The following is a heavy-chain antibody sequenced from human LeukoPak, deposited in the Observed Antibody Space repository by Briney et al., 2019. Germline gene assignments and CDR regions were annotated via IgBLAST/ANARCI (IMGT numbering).Heavy chain of an antibody. CDR1: GFTFSSYA. CDR2: ISGSGGGT. D-gene: IGHD6-13*01. CDR3: AKDGLYSRSWSGGFDP. Sequence: GGSLRRSCAASGFTFSSYAMSWVRQAPGKGLEWVSAISGSGGGTYYADSVKGRFTISRDNSKNTLYLQMNSLRAEDTAVYYCAKDGLYSRSWSGGFDPWGQGTLVTVSS. J-gene: IGHJ5*02. V-gene: IGHV3-23*01.